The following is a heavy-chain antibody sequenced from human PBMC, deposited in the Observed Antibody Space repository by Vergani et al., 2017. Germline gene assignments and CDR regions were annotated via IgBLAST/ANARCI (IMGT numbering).Heavy chain of an antibody. CDR3: ARGSCLGGSCYKPLFDY. J-gene: IGHJ4*02. CDR1: GGSINSHNYY. V-gene: IGHV4-61*02. CDR2: IHTSGST. Sequence: QVQLQESGPGLVKPSQTPSLTCTVSGGSINSHNYYWSWIRQPAGKGLEWIGRIHTSGSTNYNPSLKLLVTMSEDTSKNHFSLNLTSVTAADTAVYFCARGSCLGGSCYKPLFDYWGQGILVTVSS. D-gene: IGHD2-15*01.